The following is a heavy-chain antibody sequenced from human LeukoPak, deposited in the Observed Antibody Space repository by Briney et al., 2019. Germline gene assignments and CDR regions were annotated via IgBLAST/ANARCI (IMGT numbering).Heavy chain of an antibody. CDR1: GFTFSNYN. D-gene: IGHD6-13*01. CDR3: AKIIAAANRPTFDY. Sequence: GGSLRLSCAASGFTFSNYNMNWVRQAPGKGLEWVSAISGSGSYTYYGDSVKGRFTISRDNSKNTIYLQMNSLRAEDTAVYYCAKIIAAANRPTFDYWGQGTLVTVSS. J-gene: IGHJ4*02. V-gene: IGHV3-23*01. CDR2: ISGSGSYT.